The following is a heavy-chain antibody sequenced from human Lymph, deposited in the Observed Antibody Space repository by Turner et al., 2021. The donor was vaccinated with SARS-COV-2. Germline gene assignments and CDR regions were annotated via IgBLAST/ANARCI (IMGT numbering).Heavy chain of an antibody. D-gene: IGHD2-15*01. CDR1: GYPLTELS. Sequence: QVQLVQSGAEVKKPGASLKVSCRVSGYPLTELSMHWVRQAPGKGLEWVGGFDPEDGETIYAQKFQGRVTMTEDTSTDTAYMELSSLRSEDTAVYYCATVLCSGGSCYYYGMDVWGQGTTVTVSS. J-gene: IGHJ6*02. V-gene: IGHV1-24*01. CDR3: ATVLCSGGSCYYYGMDV. CDR2: FDPEDGET.